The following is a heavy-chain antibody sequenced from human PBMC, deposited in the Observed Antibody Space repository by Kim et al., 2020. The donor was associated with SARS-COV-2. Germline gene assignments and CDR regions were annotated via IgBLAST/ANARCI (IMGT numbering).Heavy chain of an antibody. V-gene: IGHV3-30-3*01. CDR2: ISYDGSNK. CDR3: ARGEAAAGTFYDY. J-gene: IGHJ4*02. CDR1: GFTFSSYA. D-gene: IGHD6-13*01. Sequence: GGSLRLSCAASGFTFSSYAMHWVRQAPGKGLEWVAVISYDGSNKYYADSVKGRFTISRDNSKNTLYLQMNSLRAEDTAVYYCARGEAAAGTFYDYWGQGTLVTVSS.